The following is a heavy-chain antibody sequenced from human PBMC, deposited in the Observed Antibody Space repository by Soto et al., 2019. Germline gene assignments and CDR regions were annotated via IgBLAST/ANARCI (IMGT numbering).Heavy chain of an antibody. CDR2: ISYDGSNT. J-gene: IGHJ4*02. CDR3: AKEGGLSGSYYISSSYYFDY. D-gene: IGHD1-26*01. V-gene: IGHV3-30*18. Sequence: QPGGSLRLSCVASGFTFSSYGMHRVRQAPGKGLEWVAIISYDGSNTYYADSVKGRFTISRDNSKNTLYLQMNSLRAEDTSVYYCAKEGGLSGSYYISSSYYFDYWGQGTLVTVSS. CDR1: GFTFSSYG.